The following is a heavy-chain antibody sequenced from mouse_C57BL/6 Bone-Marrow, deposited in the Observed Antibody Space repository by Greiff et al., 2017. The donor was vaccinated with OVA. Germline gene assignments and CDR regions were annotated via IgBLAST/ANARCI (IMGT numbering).Heavy chain of an antibody. CDR3: ANYYGSSYWYFDV. Sequence: VQRVESGPGLVQPSQSLSITCTVSGFSLTSYGVHWVRQSPGKGLEWLGVIWRGGSTDYNAAFMSRMSITKDNSKSQVFFKMNSLQADDTAIYYGANYYGSSYWYFDVWGTGTTVTVSS. V-gene: IGHV2-5*01. CDR1: GFSLTSYG. J-gene: IGHJ1*03. CDR2: IWRGGST. D-gene: IGHD1-1*01.